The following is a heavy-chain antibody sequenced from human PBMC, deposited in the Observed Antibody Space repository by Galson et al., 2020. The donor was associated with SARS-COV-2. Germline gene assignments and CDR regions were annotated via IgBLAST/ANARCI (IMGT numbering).Heavy chain of an antibody. CDR2: IYHSGST. CDR1: GYSISSGYY. V-gene: IGHV4-38-2*02. J-gene: IGHJ4*02. D-gene: IGHD5-12*01. Sequence: SETLSLTCTVSGYSISSGYYWGWIRQPPGKGLEWIGSIYHSGSTYYNPSLKSRVTISVDTSKNQFSLKLSSVTAADTAVYYCARGEAEVGYSGYAYYFDYWGQGTLVTVSS. CDR3: ARGEAEVGYSGYAYYFDY.